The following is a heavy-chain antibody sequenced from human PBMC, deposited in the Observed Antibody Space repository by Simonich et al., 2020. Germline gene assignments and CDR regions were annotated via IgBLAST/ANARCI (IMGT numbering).Heavy chain of an antibody. V-gene: IGHV4-38-2*01. CDR1: GYSISSGYY. J-gene: IGHJ6*02. CDR3: ARVGYSNYYYYGMDV. CDR2: IYHRGST. Sequence: QVQLQESGPGLVKPSETLSLTCAVSGYSISSGYYWGWIRQPPGKGLEWIGRIYHRGSTHYTPSLKRRVTISVDTSKNQFSLKLSSVTAADTAVYYCARVGYSNYYYYGMDVWGQGTTVTVSS. D-gene: IGHD6-13*01.